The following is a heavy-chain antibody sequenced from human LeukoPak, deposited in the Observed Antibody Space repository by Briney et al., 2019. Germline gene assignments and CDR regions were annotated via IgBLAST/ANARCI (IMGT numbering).Heavy chain of an antibody. D-gene: IGHD3-10*01. V-gene: IGHV3-30*01. CDR3: ARSMAQYYYGSGSLAGGFDY. J-gene: IGHJ4*02. CDR1: GSTFSSYA. CDR2: ISYDGSNK. Sequence: PGRSLRLSCAASGSTFSSYAMHWVRRAPGKGLEWVAVISYDGSNKYYADSVKGRFTISRDNSKNTLYLQMNSLRAEDTAVYYCARSMAQYYYGSGSLAGGFDYWGQGTLVTVSS.